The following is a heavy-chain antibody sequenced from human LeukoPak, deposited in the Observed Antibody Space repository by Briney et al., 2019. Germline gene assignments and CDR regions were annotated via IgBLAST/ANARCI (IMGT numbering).Heavy chain of an antibody. V-gene: IGHV4-39*01. CDR2: IYYSGST. Sequence: PSETLSLTCTVSGGSISSSSYYWGWLRQPPGKGLEWLGSIYYSGSTYYNPSLKSRVTISVDTSKNQFSLKLSSVTAADTAVYYCARTNVLLWFGNTYYFDYWGQGTLVTVSS. CDR1: GGSISSSSYY. CDR3: ARTNVLLWFGNTYYFDY. J-gene: IGHJ4*02. D-gene: IGHD3-10*01.